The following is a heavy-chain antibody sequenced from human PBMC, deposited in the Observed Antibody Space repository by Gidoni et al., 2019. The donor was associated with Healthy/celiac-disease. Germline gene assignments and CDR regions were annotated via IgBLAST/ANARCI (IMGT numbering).Heavy chain of an antibody. V-gene: IGHV4-39*01. CDR2: IYYSGST. CDR1: GGSISSSSYY. Sequence: QLQLQESGPGLLKPSETLSLTCTVSGGSISSSSYYWGWIRQPPGKGLEWIGSIYYSGSTYYNPSLKSRVTISVDTSKNQFSLKLSSVTAADTAVYYCARYDSSRPRAFDIWGQGTMVTVSS. CDR3: ARYDSSRPRAFDI. D-gene: IGHD3-22*01. J-gene: IGHJ3*02.